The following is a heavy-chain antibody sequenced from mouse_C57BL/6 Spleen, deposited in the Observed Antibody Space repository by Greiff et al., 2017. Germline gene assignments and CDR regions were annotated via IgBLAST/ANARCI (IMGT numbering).Heavy chain of an antibody. V-gene: IGHV5-12*01. CDR2: ISNGGGST. D-gene: IGHD2-4*01. Sequence: EVKLMESGGGLVQPGGSLKLSCAASGFTFSDYYMYWVRQTPEKRLEWVAYISNGGGSTYYPDTVKGRFTISRDDAKNTLYLQMSRLKSEDTAMYYCARQDDYDVRYYAMDYWGQGTSVTVSS. CDR3: ARQDDYDVRYYAMDY. J-gene: IGHJ4*01. CDR1: GFTFSDYY.